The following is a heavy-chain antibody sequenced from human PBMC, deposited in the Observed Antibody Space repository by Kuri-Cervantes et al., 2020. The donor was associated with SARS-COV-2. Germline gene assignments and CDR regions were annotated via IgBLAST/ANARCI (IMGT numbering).Heavy chain of an antibody. J-gene: IGHJ3*02. CDR1: GFLFSASA. D-gene: IGHD6-19*01. V-gene: IGHV3-73*01. CDR2: VRGKANNYAT. CDR3: ARVIIAVAGTDAFDI. Sequence: GGSLRLSCEVSGFLFSASAIHWVRQGSGKGPEWVGRVRGKANNYATAYAASVKGRFTISRDDSKNMAYLQMNSLKTEDTAVYYCARVIIAVAGTDAFDIWGQGTMVTVSS.